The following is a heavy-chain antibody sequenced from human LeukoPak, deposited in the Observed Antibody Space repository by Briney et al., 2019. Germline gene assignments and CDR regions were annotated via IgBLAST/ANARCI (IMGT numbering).Heavy chain of an antibody. V-gene: IGHV3-48*02. CDR2: ITTGGSTK. D-gene: IGHD4-23*01. Sequence: GGSLRLSCAASGFTFSSYTVNWVRQAPGKGLEWLAYITTGGSTKYYADSVKGRFTISRDNAKNSLYLQMTSLRDEDTAMYFCARGGPTVVTGLDYWGQGTLVTVSS. CDR1: GFTFSSYT. J-gene: IGHJ4*02. CDR3: ARGGPTVVTGLDY.